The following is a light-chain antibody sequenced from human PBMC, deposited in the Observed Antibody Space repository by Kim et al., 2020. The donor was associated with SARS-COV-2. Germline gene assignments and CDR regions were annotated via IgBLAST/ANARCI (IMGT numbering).Light chain of an antibody. Sequence: SPGERATLSCRASHSVSSNLAWYQQKPGQAPRLLIYGASTRATDIPARFSGSGSGTEFTLTISSLQSEDFAVYYCQQYNNWPLFTFGPGTKVDIK. CDR2: GAS. CDR1: HSVSSN. CDR3: QQYNNWPLFT. V-gene: IGKV3-15*01. J-gene: IGKJ3*01.